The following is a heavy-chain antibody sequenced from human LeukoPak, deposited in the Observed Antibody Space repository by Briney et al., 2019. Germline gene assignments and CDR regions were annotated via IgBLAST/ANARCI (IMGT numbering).Heavy chain of an antibody. CDR2: ISYDGSNK. Sequence: GGSLRLSCAASGFTFSSYAMHWVRQAPGKGLEWVAVISYDGSNKYYADSVKGRFTISRDNSKNTLYLQMNSLRAEDTAVYYCARGMVGLGPYYFDYWGQGTLVTVSS. D-gene: IGHD2-21*01. J-gene: IGHJ4*02. V-gene: IGHV3-30-3*01. CDR1: GFTFSSYA. CDR3: ARGMVGLGPYYFDY.